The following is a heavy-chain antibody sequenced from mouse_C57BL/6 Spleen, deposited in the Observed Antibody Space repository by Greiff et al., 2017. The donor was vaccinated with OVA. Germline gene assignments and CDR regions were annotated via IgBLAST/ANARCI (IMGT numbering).Heavy chain of an antibody. CDR3: ATTGTGAWFAY. Sequence: VQLQQSGAELARPGDSVKMSCKASGYTFTSYTMHWVKQRPGQGLEWIGYINPSSGYTKYKQKFKDKATLTADKSYSTAYMQLSSLTSEDSAVYYCATTGTGAWFAYWGQGTLVTVSA. J-gene: IGHJ3*01. D-gene: IGHD4-1*02. CDR1: GYTFTSYT. CDR2: INPSSGYT. V-gene: IGHV1-4*01.